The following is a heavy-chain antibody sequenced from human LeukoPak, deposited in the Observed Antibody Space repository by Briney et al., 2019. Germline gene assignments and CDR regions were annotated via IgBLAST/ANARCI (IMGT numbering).Heavy chain of an antibody. V-gene: IGHV4-34*08. CDR1: GFTFSSYA. Sequence: PGGSLRLSCAASGFTFSSYAMSWVRQAPGKGLEWIGEINHSGSTNYNPSLKSRVTISVDTSKNQFSLQLTSVTVADTAVYYCARVQKSNSGYYYLADSWGPGILVPVSS. J-gene: IGHJ4*02. CDR2: INHSGST. CDR3: ARVQKSNSGYYYLADS. D-gene: IGHD3-22*01.